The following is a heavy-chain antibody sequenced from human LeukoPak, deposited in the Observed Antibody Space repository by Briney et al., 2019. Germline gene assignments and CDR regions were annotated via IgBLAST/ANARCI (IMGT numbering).Heavy chain of an antibody. CDR1: GYTFTGYY. V-gene: IGHV1-2*02. Sequence: ASVKVSCKASGYTFTGYYIHWVRQAPGQGLEWMGWIHPNSGGTKSAQKFQGRVTMTRDTSISTAYMEVSGLIFADTAFYYCAREGPYCRSTTCSGAFDVWGQGTLVTVSS. J-gene: IGHJ3*01. CDR3: AREGPYCRSTTCSGAFDV. CDR2: IHPNSGGT. D-gene: IGHD2-2*01.